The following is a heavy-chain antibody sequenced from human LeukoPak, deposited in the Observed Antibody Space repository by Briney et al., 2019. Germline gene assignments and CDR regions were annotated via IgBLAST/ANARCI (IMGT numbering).Heavy chain of an antibody. CDR1: GFPFSSYS. D-gene: IGHD4-17*01. CDR3: ARDLFMTTVTTRDY. J-gene: IGHJ4*02. Sequence: GGSLRLSCAASGFPFSSYSMNWVHRAPGRGLEWVSSISTRIDYMYYADSVKGRFTISRDNAKNSLYLQMNSLRAEDTAVYYCARDLFMTTVTTRDYWGQGTLFTVSS. V-gene: IGHV3-21*01. CDR2: ISTRIDYM.